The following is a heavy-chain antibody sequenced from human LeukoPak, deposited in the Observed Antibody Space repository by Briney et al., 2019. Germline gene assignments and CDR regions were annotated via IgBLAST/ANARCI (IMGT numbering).Heavy chain of an antibody. Sequence: GGSLRLSCAASGYTFNIHGMNWVRQAPGKGPEWVSGIGPSGDKTYYADSVKGRFTISRDNSENTVYLQMNSLRVEDTALYYCARVRVGYYDSSGYPDYWGQGTLVTVSS. CDR1: GYTFNIHG. V-gene: IGHV3-23*01. J-gene: IGHJ4*02. CDR3: ARVRVGYYDSSGYPDY. D-gene: IGHD3-22*01. CDR2: IGPSGDKT.